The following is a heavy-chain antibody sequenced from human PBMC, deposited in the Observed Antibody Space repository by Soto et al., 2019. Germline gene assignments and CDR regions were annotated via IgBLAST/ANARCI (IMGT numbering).Heavy chain of an antibody. J-gene: IGHJ2*01. CDR3: AIDLWGRYFDL. CDR1: GYAFTNFG. Sequence: QVQLVQSGAEVKKPGASVKVSCKASGYAFTNFGISWVRQAPGQGLEWMGWIRVYNDNTNYAQKLQGRVTMTTDTSTNTAYMALRSLRSDDMAVYYCAIDLWGRYFDLWRRGTLVTVSS. V-gene: IGHV1-18*03. D-gene: IGHD7-27*01. CDR2: IRVYNDNT.